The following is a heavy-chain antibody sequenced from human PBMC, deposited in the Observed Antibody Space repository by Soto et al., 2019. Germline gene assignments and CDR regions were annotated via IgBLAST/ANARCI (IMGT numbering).Heavy chain of an antibody. CDR3: ANDFNGSGSYYMPTYYYGMDV. CDR2: ISGSGGST. D-gene: IGHD3-10*01. Sequence: EVQLLESGGGLVQPGGSLRLSCAASGFTFSSYAMSWVRQAPGKGLEWVSAISGSGGSTYYADSVKGRFTISRDNSKNTLYLQMNSLRAEDTAVYYCANDFNGSGSYYMPTYYYGMDVWGQGTTVTVSS. CDR1: GFTFSSYA. V-gene: IGHV3-23*01. J-gene: IGHJ6*02.